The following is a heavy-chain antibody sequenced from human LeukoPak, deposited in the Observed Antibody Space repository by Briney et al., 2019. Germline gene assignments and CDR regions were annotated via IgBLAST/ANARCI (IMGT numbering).Heavy chain of an antibody. CDR2: INAGNGNT. V-gene: IGHV1-3*01. CDR3: ASSGWYGAGSFDY. J-gene: IGHJ4*02. CDR1: GYTFTSYA. D-gene: IGHD6-19*01. Sequence: ASVKVSCKASGYTFTSYAMHWVRQAPGQRLEWMGRINAGNGNTKYSQKFQGRVTITRDTSASTAYMELSSLRSEDTAVYYCASSGWYGAGSFDYWGQGTLVTVSS.